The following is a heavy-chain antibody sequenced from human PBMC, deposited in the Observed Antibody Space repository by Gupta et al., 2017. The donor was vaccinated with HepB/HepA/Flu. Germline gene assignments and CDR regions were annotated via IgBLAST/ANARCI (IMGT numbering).Heavy chain of an antibody. CDR2: ITDSGDGT. Sequence: HLVDSGGGVFQPGPSLRPSGAAPASRCGNFGMHWVRQVPGKGLEWVAFITDSGDGTNYADSVRGRFTVSRDDSKNTLYLQMTSLSAEDTAVYYGASDSDYSTLAGLDVWGQGTPVTVSS. CDR3: ASDSDYSTLAGLDV. CDR1: ASRCGNFG. V-gene: IGHV3-30*03. J-gene: IGHJ6*02. D-gene: IGHD2/OR15-2a*01.